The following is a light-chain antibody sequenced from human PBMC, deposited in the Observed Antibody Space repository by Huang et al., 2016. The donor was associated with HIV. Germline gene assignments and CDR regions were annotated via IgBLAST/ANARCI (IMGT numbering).Light chain of an antibody. J-gene: IGKJ4*01. V-gene: IGKV1-33*01. CDR1: QDITNY. CDR2: GAS. CDR3: QQYDNLPRT. Sequence: DIQMTQSPSSLSASVGDRVTITCQASQDITNYLNWYQQIPGKAPKLLIYGASILQTGVQSRFSGRGSGTHFTFTITSLQPEDIATYYGQQYDNLPRTFGGGTKV.